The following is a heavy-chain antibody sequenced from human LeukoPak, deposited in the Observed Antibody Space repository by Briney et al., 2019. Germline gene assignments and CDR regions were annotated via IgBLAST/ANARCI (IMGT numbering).Heavy chain of an antibody. CDR1: GFTFSSYW. D-gene: IGHD6-6*01. CDR2: IKQDGSEK. J-gene: IGHJ6*03. Sequence: GGSLRLSCAASGFTFSSYWMSWVRQAPGKGLEWVANIKQDGSEKYYADSVKGRFTISRDHAKNSLYLQMNSLRAEDTAVYYCARADSSIAARLSRSSIFNYYYYMDVWGKGTTVTVSS. V-gene: IGHV3-7*01. CDR3: ARADSSIAARLSRSSIFNYYYYMDV.